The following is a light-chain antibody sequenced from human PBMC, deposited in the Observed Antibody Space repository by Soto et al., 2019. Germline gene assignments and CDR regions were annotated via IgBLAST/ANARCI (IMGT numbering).Light chain of an antibody. Sequence: QSVLTQPASVSGSPGQSITISCSGTSSDIGDYDYVSWYQQHPGKAPKLVIFEVSARPSGISNRFSGSKSGNTASLTISRLQAEDEADYYCSSYTISTLFVFGTGTKLTVL. CDR3: SSYTISTLFV. J-gene: IGLJ1*01. CDR2: EVS. V-gene: IGLV2-14*01. CDR1: SSDIGDYDY.